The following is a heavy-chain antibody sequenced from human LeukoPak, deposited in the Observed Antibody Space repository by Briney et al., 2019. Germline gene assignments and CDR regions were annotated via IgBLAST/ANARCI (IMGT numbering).Heavy chain of an antibody. J-gene: IGHJ4*02. CDR1: GFTFSSYG. D-gene: IGHD3-16*02. V-gene: IGHV3-33*08. CDR3: ARDGHDYVWGSYRYRYYFDY. CDR2: IWYDGSNK. Sequence: HPGGSLRLSCAASGFTFSSYGMHWVRQAPGKGLEWVAVIWYDGSNKYYADSVKGRFTISRDNSKNTLYLQMNSLRAEDTAVYYCARDGHDYVWGSYRYRYYFDYWGQGTLVTVSS.